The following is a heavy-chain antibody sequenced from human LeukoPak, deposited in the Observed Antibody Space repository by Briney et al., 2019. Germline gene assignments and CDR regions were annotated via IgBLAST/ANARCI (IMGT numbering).Heavy chain of an antibody. V-gene: IGHV1-24*01. CDR1: GYTLTELS. CDR2: FDPEDGET. D-gene: IGHD6-19*01. Sequence: ASVKVSCKVSGYTLTELSMHWVRQAPGKGLEWMGGFDPEDGETIYAQKFQGRVTMTEDTSTDTAYMELSSLRSEDTAVYYCVAGVKLPGIAVAQTGTFDYWGQGTLVTVSS. CDR3: VAGVKLPGIAVAQTGTFDY. J-gene: IGHJ4*02.